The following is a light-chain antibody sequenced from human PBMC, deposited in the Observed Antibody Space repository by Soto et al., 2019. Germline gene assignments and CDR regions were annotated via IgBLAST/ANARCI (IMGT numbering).Light chain of an antibody. J-gene: IGKJ4*01. V-gene: IGKV3-11*01. CDR2: DAS. CDR1: QSVSSY. CDR3: YQRNNRPPLT. Sequence: EIVLTQSPATLSLSLGERVTLSCRASQSVSSYLAWYQQKPGQAPRLLIYDASTWVAGIPARFSGSGSGTYFFLPISSLVPEDFAVYYCYQRNNRPPLTFGGGTKVEIK.